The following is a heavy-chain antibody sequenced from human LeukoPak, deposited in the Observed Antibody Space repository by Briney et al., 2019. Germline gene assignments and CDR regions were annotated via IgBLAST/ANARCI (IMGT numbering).Heavy chain of an antibody. CDR3: ARVLSSWYQALDY. CDR1: GGSFSGYY. J-gene: IGHJ4*02. D-gene: IGHD6-13*01. Sequence: SETLSLTCAVYGGSFSGYYWSWIRQPPGKGLEGIGEINHSGSTNYNLSLTSRVTISVDTSKNQFSLKLSSVTAADTAVYYCARVLSSWYQALDYWGQGTLVTVSS. V-gene: IGHV4-34*01. CDR2: INHSGST.